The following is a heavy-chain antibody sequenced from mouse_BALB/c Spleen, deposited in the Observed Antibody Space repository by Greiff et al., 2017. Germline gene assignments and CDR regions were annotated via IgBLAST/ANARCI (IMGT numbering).Heavy chain of an antibody. D-gene: IGHD1-2*01. CDR3: TRRDYGSLFAY. CDR2: IDPETGGT. Sequence: QVQLQQSGAELVRPGASVSLSCKASGYTFTDYEMHWVKQTPVQGLEWIGDIDPETGGTAYNQKFKGTATLTADKSSSTAYMELRSLTSEDSAVYYCTRRDYGSLFAYWGQGTLVTVSA. CDR1: GYTFTDYE. J-gene: IGHJ3*01. V-gene: IGHV1-15*01.